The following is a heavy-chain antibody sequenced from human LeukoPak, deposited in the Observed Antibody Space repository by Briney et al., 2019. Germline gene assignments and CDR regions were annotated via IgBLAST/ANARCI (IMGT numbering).Heavy chain of an antibody. J-gene: IGHJ4*02. CDR3: ARDRAVRYFDY. V-gene: IGHV3-11*06. Sequence: GGSLRLSCAASGFTFSDYYMSWIRQAPGKGLEWVSYISDSSGYTNYADSVKGRFTISRDNTKNSLYLEMNSLRAEDTAVYYCARDRAVRYFDYWGQGTLVTVSS. D-gene: IGHD3-16*02. CDR1: GFTFSDYY. CDR2: ISDSSGYT.